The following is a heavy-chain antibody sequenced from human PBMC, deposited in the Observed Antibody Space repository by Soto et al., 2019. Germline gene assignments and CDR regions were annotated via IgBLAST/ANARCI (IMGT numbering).Heavy chain of an antibody. Sequence: ASVKVSCKASGYTFTGYSMHWVRQAPGQRLEWMGWINAGNGNTKYSQKFQGRVTITRDTSASTAYMELSSLRSEDTAVYYCARDHGSGSYIYYYYGMDVWGQGTTVTVSS. J-gene: IGHJ6*02. CDR2: INAGNGNT. V-gene: IGHV1-3*01. CDR1: GYTFTGYS. D-gene: IGHD1-26*01. CDR3: ARDHGSGSYIYYYYGMDV.